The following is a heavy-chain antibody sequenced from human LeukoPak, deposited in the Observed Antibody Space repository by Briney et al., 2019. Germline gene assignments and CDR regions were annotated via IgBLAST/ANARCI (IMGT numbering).Heavy chain of an antibody. CDR3: ANGKTTEHGDYLHFDY. V-gene: IGHV3-23*01. Sequence: PGGSLRLSCAASGFTFSSYAMSWVRQAPGKGLEWVSAISGSGGSTYYADSVKGRFTISRDNSKNTLYLQMNSLRAEDTAVYYYANGKTTEHGDYLHFDYWGQGTLVTVSS. J-gene: IGHJ4*02. CDR2: ISGSGGST. D-gene: IGHD4-17*01. CDR1: GFTFSSYA.